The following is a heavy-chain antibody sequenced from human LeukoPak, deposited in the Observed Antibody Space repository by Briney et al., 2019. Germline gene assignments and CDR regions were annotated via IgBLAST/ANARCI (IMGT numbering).Heavy chain of an antibody. J-gene: IGHJ4*02. CDR2: AGNRGGKN. D-gene: IGHD6-19*01. V-gene: IGHV3-21*01. Sequence: PGGSLRLSCAASGFTLSMYGLNWVRQAPGKGLEWVSSAGNRGGKNYYTDSVKGRFTISRDDARNSLYLQMNSLRAEDTAVYYCARRQGIAVAGPIDYWGQGTLVTVSS. CDR3: ARRQGIAVAGPIDY. CDR1: GFTLSMYG.